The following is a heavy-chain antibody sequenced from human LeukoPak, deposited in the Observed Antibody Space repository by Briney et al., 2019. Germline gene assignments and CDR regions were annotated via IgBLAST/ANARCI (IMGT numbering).Heavy chain of an antibody. J-gene: IGHJ4*02. CDR1: GFTFSSYG. D-gene: IGHD3-22*01. CDR3: AKDVYDGSVYYDSSGYLDY. V-gene: IGHV3-30*02. CDR2: IWYDGSNK. Sequence: PGGSLRLSCAASGFTFSSYGMHWVRQAPGKGLEWVAVIWYDGSNKYYADSVKGRFTISRDNSKNTLYLQMNSLRAEDTAVYYCAKDVYDGSVYYDSSGYLDYWGQGTLVTVSS.